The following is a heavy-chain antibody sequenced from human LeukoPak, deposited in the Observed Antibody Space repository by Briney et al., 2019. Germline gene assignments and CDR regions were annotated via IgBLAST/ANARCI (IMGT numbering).Heavy chain of an antibody. CDR3: AKDSIYYDSSGYYVLYY. V-gene: IGHV3-23*01. J-gene: IGHJ4*02. D-gene: IGHD3-22*01. Sequence: GGSLTLSCAASGFTFSSYAMSWVRQAPGKGLEWVSAISGSGGSTYYADSVKGRFTISRDNSKNTLYLQMNSLRAEDTAVYYCAKDSIYYDSSGYYVLYYWGQGTLVTVSS. CDR1: GFTFSSYA. CDR2: ISGSGGST.